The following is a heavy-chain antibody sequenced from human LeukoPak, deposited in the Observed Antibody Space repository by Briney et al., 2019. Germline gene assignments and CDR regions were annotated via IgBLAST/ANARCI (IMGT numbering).Heavy chain of an antibody. CDR3: ARATRIYSSGWYYSFDY. J-gene: IGHJ4*02. Sequence: GGSLILSCAASGFTFSTYWMHWVRQAPGKGLVWVSHINVDGSGATYADSVKGRFTISRDNAKNTLYLHMNSLRAEDTAVYYCARATRIYSSGWYYSFDYWGQGTLVTVSS. D-gene: IGHD6-19*01. V-gene: IGHV3-74*01. CDR2: INVDGSGA. CDR1: GFTFSTYW.